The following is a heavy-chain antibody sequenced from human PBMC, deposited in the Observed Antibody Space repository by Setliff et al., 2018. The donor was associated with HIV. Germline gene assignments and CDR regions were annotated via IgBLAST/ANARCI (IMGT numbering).Heavy chain of an antibody. Sequence: NPSETLSLTCSVSGGSISSGSHYWGWIRQAPGKGLEWIGNIYYSGTTFYNPSLKSRVTISVDTSMDQFSLKLNSVTAADTAVYYCARDIWAYGLMGSWGQGTLVTVPQ. CDR2: IYYSGTT. CDR1: GGSISSGSHY. V-gene: IGHV4-39*07. J-gene: IGHJ5*02. D-gene: IGHD4-17*01. CDR3: ARDIWAYGLMGS.